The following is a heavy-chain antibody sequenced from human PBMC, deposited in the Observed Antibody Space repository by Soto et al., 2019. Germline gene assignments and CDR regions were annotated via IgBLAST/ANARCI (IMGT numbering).Heavy chain of an antibody. CDR1: GFTFSSYS. Sequence: GGSLRLSCAASGFTFSSYSMNWVRQAPGKGLEWVSSISSSSSYIYYADSVKGRFTISRDNAKNSLYLQMNSLRAEDTAVYYCVIGPQERIVGAPTLYFDYWGQGTLVTVSS. CDR3: VIGPQERIVGAPTLYFDY. CDR2: ISSSSSYI. V-gene: IGHV3-21*01. D-gene: IGHD1-26*01. J-gene: IGHJ4*02.